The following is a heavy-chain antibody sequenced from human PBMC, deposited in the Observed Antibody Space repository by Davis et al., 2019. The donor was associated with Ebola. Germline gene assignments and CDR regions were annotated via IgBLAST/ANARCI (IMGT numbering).Heavy chain of an antibody. V-gene: IGHV5-51*01. Sequence: VESLKISCKGSGYRFTSYWIGCVRQMPGKGLEWKGNIYPGDSDTRYCPSFQGQVTISADKSISTAYLQWSSLKASDTAMYYCARQEGKGFDLWGRGTLVTVSS. J-gene: IGHJ2*01. CDR3: ARQEGKGFDL. CDR2: IYPGDSDT. CDR1: GYRFTSYW.